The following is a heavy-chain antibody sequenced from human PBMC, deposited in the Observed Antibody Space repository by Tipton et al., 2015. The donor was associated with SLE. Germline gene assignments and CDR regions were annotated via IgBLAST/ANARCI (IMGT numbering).Heavy chain of an antibody. CDR2: IYSGGST. V-gene: IGHV3-53*05. CDR3: ARDLEASTVTPRLYYYSGIDV. J-gene: IGHJ6*02. CDR1: GFTVSSNY. D-gene: IGHD4-17*01. Sequence: GSLRLSCAASGFTVSSNYMSWVRQAPGKGLEWVSVIYSGGSTYYADSVKGRFTISRDNSKNTLYLQMNSLRAEDTAVYYCARDLEASTVTPRLYYYSGIDVWGQGTTVTVSS.